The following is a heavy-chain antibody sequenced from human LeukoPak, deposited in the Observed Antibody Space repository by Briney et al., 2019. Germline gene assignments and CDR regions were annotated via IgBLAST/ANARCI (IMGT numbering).Heavy chain of an antibody. CDR1: GGSIPISTYY. CDR2: IYYSGTT. D-gene: IGHD1-26*01. V-gene: IGHV4-39*07. CDR3: ARGGSRRSYRFLSWFDP. J-gene: IGHJ5*02. Sequence: NSSETLSLTCTVSGGSIPISTYYWGWVRQPPGKGLEWIGSIYYSGTTKYNPSLKSRVTISVDTSKNQFSLKLSSVTAADTAVYYCARGGSRRSYRFLSWFDPWGQGTLVTVSS.